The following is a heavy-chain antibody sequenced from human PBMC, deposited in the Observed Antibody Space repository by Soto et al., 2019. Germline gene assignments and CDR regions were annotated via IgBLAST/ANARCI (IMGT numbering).Heavy chain of an antibody. CDR1: GYSFTTYA. J-gene: IGHJ4*02. Sequence: ASVKVSCKASGYSFTTYAMHWVRQAPGQRLEWLGWINGGNGNTKYSQKFQGRVTITRDTSASTAHMELSSLRSEDTAVYYCARSSLLPYFDDWGQGTLVTVSS. CDR2: INGGNGNT. V-gene: IGHV1-3*01. CDR3: ARSSLLPYFDD. D-gene: IGHD2-15*01.